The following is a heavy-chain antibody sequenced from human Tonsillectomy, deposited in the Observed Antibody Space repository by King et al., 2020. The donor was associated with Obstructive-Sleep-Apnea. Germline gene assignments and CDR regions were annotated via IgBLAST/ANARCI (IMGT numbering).Heavy chain of an antibody. CDR2: MNVNSGNA. Sequence: LQLVQSGAEVKKPGASVKVSCKASGYSFISYEIHWVRQATGQGLEWMGWMNVNSGNAGYAEKFQGRVTMTSDTSITTAYMEHTSLRYEYTAVYYCARGSDNADHPRGLGRLDPWGQGTLVTVSS. J-gene: IGHJ5*02. CDR3: ARGSDNADHPRGLGRLDP. CDR1: GYSFISYE. V-gene: IGHV1-8*01. D-gene: IGHD1-1*01.